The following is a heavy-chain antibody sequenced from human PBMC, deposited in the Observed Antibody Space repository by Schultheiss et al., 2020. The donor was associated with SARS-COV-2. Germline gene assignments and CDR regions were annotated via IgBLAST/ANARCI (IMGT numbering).Heavy chain of an antibody. D-gene: IGHD4-11*01. CDR1: GFTFSSYA. Sequence: GGSLRLSCAASGFTFSSYAMSWVRQAPGKGLEWVSAISGSGGSTYYADSVKGRFTISRDNSKNTLYLQMNSLRAEDTAVYYCARVGPTVTTPPFMRWFDPWGQGTLVTVSS. CDR2: ISGSGGST. CDR3: ARVGPTVTTPPFMRWFDP. J-gene: IGHJ5*02. V-gene: IGHV3-23*01.